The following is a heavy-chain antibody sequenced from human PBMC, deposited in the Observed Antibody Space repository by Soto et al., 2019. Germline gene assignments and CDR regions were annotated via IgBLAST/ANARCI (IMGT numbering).Heavy chain of an antibody. J-gene: IGHJ4*02. Sequence: PGGSRRLPCAASGFPLSSYGMHCVRQAPGKGLEWLALIWDDGSQELYADAGKGRFTISRDNSKNTAYLQTNSLRAEDTAVYFCARVYGCAGDCYSGLLDYWGQGT. V-gene: IGHV3-33*01. D-gene: IGHD2-21*01. CDR2: IWDDGSQE. CDR1: GFPLSSYG. CDR3: ARVYGCAGDCYSGLLDY.